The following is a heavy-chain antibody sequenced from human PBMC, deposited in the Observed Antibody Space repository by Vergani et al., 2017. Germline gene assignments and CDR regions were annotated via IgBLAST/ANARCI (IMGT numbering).Heavy chain of an antibody. D-gene: IGHD3-22*01. CDR2: IGSSGPYI. J-gene: IGHJ4*02. V-gene: IGHV3-21*06. CDR1: GFTFTAHG. Sequence: EVQLLESGGGSAQPGESLRLSCVASGFTFTAHGLNWVRQAPGKGLEWVAFIGSSGPYINYADSVKGRFIISRDNTNNSLFLQLRSLRAEDAAIYYCARKKYYDSKDYYQVEPFDYWGQGTLVTVSS. CDR3: ARKKYYDSKDYYQVEPFDY.